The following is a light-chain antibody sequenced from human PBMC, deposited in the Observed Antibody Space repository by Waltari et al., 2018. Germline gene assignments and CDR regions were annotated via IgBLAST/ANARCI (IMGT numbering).Light chain of an antibody. Sequence: QSALTQPRSVSGSPGQSVTISCTGTSSDVGGYNYVSWYQQHPGKAPKLMIYDVSKLPLAVPDRCSGSRSGNTASLTISGLQAEDEADYYCCSYAGSYTWGYVFATGTKVTVL. CDR3: CSYAGSYTWGYV. J-gene: IGLJ1*01. V-gene: IGLV2-11*01. CDR1: SSDVGGYNY. CDR2: DVS.